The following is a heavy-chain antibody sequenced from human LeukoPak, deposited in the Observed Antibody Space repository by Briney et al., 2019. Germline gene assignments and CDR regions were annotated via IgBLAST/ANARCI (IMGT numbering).Heavy chain of an antibody. CDR3: AREPTYDILTSDAFDI. D-gene: IGHD3-9*01. Sequence: GGSLRLSCVASGFTFSNHEMSWVRQAPGKGLEWISYIDSSDSSGPAVSYADSVKGRFTISRDNAKNSLHLQMNSLRAEDTAAYFCAREPTYDILTSDAFDIWGQGTMVTVSS. CDR2: IDSSDSSGPAV. CDR1: GFTFSNHE. J-gene: IGHJ3*02. V-gene: IGHV3-48*03.